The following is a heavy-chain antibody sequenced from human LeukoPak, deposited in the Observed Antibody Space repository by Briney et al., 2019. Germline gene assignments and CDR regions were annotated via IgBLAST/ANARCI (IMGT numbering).Heavy chain of an antibody. CDR2: ITWDGGST. D-gene: IGHD3-22*01. CDR1: GFTFDDYT. CDR3: AKGPYYDGSGALFDY. J-gene: IGHJ4*02. Sequence: PGGSLGLSCAASGFTFDDYTMPWVRQAPGRGLEWVSLITWDGGSTYYADSVKGRFTISRDNSKNSLYLLMNSLRVEDTALYYCAKGPYYDGSGALFDYWGQGTLVTVSS. V-gene: IGHV3-43*01.